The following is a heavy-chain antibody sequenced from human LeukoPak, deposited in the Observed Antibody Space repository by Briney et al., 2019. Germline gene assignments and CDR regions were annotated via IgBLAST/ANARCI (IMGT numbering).Heavy chain of an antibody. V-gene: IGHV4-4*02. Sequence: SETLSLTCAVSGGSISSSNWWSWVRQPPGKGLEWIGEIYHSGSTNYNPSLKSRVTISVDTSKNQFSLKLSSVTAADTAVYYCARSGQGWGSYLYWGQGTLVTVSS. CDR1: GGSISSSNW. J-gene: IGHJ4*02. D-gene: IGHD3-16*02. CDR2: IYHSGST. CDR3: ARSGQGWGSYLY.